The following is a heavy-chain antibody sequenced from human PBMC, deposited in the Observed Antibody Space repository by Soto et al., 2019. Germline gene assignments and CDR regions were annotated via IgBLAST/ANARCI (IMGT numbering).Heavy chain of an antibody. V-gene: IGHV4-34*01. D-gene: IGHD3-16*01. J-gene: IGHJ4*02. CDR2: INHSGST. Sequence: SETLSLTCAVYGGSFSGYYWSWIRQPPGKGLEWIGEINHSGSTNYNPSLKSRVTISVDTSKNQFSLKLSSLRSEDTAVYYCARGGDFQGCSYWGQGTLVTVSS. CDR1: GGSFSGYY. CDR3: ARGGDFQGCSY.